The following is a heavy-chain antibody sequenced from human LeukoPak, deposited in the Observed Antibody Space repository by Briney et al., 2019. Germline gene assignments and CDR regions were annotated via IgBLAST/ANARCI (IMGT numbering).Heavy chain of an antibody. Sequence: SETLSLTCAVSGGSISSGDYYWSWIRQPPGEGLEWIAYMYYSGSTYYNPSLKSRVTMSADTSKNQLSLKLSSVTAADTAVYYCARPYYYDSRIDPWGQGILVTVSS. J-gene: IGHJ5*02. CDR3: ARPYYYDSRIDP. D-gene: IGHD3-22*01. CDR1: GGSISSGDYY. V-gene: IGHV4-30-4*01. CDR2: MYYSGST.